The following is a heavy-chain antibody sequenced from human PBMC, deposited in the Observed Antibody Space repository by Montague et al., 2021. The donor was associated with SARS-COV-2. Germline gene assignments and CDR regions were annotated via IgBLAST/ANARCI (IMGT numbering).Heavy chain of an antibody. V-gene: IGHV4-59*08. CDR1: GGSISSYY. J-gene: IGHJ3*02. CDR3: ARRALGYCSSTSCETAFDI. Sequence: SETLSLTCTVSGGSISSYYCSWIRQPRGKGLEWIGYIYYSGSTNXNPSLKSRVTISVDTSKNQFSLKLSSVTAADTAVYYCARRALGYCSSTSCETAFDIWGQGTMVTVSS. CDR2: IYYSGST. D-gene: IGHD2-2*01.